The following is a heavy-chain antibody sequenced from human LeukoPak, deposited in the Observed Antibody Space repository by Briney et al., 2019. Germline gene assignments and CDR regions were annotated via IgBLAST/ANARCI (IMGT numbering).Heavy chain of an antibody. CDR3: VRDNPRCCGVIPANIDDY. CDR1: GFTFSRDS. V-gene: IGHV3-48*01. CDR2: INGGGSPI. Sequence: GGSLRLSCAASGFTFSRDSMNWVRQAPGKGLEWVSYINGGGSPIFYADSVRGRFTISRDNAKNSLHLQMNSLRAEDTAVYYCVRDNPRCCGVIPANIDDYWGQGTLVTVSS. D-gene: IGHD2-21*01. J-gene: IGHJ4*02.